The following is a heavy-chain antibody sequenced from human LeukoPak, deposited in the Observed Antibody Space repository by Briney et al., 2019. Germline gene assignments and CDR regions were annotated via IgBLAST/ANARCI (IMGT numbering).Heavy chain of an antibody. CDR1: GFTFDDYA. V-gene: IGHV3-9*03. J-gene: IGHJ3*02. Sequence: TGGSLRLSCAASGFTFDDYAMHWVRDATGKGLEWVSGISWNSGSIGYADCVKGRFTISRDNAKYSLYLQMNSLRAEDMALYYCAKDISTTGPDAFDIWGQGTMVTVSS. CDR2: ISWNSGSI. CDR3: AKDISTTGPDAFDI. D-gene: IGHD1-1*01.